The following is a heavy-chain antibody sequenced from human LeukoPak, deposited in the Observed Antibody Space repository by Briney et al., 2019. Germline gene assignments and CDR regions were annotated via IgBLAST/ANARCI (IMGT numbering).Heavy chain of an antibody. V-gene: IGHV3-13*01. Sequence: GRSLSLLCALSGFTLNSYGMHWVRQARGRWLEWLAYIGFTGDTYYADSVKGRFTISREDAANSLYLQMRSLGAGDTALYYCTKEFCGSRAACAGGSYYDFWGRGALVTVSS. CDR1: GFTLNSYG. CDR3: TKEFCGSRAACAGGSYYDF. CDR2: IGFTGDT. D-gene: IGHD2-15*01. J-gene: IGHJ2*01.